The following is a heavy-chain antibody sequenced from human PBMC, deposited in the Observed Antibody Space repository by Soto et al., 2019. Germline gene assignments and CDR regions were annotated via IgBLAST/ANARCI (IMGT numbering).Heavy chain of an antibody. CDR2: IIPMLGIA. J-gene: IGHJ3*02. V-gene: IGHV1-69*02. Sequence: QVQLVQSGAEVKKPGSSVKVSCKDSGGTFSTYSMFWVRQAPGQGLEWMGRIIPMLGIANHAQRVQDRVTITTDKATATAHMELSSPREEDTARYGCTIGSWSGEGFEIWGQGTNGHRLV. CDR3: TIGSWSGEGFEI. CDR1: GGTFSTYS. D-gene: IGHD2-21*01.